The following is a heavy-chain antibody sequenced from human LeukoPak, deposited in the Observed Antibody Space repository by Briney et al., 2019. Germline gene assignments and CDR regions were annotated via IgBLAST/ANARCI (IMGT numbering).Heavy chain of an antibody. D-gene: IGHD6-19*01. CDR3: ARDPGGGWYAEYFQH. J-gene: IGHJ1*01. V-gene: IGHV3-48*04. CDR2: ISSSSSTI. Sequence: GGSPRLSCAASGLTFSSYGMNWVRQAPGKGLEWVSYISSSSSTIYYADSVKGRFTISRDNAKNSLYLQMNSLRAEDTAVYYCARDPGGGWYAEYFQHWGQGTLVTVSS. CDR1: GLTFSSYG.